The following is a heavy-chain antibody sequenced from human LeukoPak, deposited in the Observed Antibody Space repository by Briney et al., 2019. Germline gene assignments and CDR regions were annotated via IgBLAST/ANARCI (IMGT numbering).Heavy chain of an antibody. CDR1: GFTFSKVW. Sequence: GGSLRLSCAASGFTFSKVWMSWVRRAPGKGLEGVGRIKSKTDGGTIDYAAPVKGRFTISRDDSKDTLFLQMNSLKTEDTAVYYCTTDLSELDDSGYYAKYFHHWGQGTLVSVSS. CDR3: TTDLSELDDSGYYAKYFHH. D-gene: IGHD3-22*01. V-gene: IGHV3-15*01. CDR2: IKSKTDGGTI. J-gene: IGHJ1*01.